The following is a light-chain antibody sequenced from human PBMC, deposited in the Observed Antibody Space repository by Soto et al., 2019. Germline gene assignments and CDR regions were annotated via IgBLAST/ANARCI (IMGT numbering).Light chain of an antibody. CDR3: QQSYGTPIT. V-gene: IGKV1-39*01. Sequence: DVQVTQSPSSLSASVGDRVTITCRASQNIKTYLNWYQQKPGKAPNLLIYVASSLQSEVPSRLSGSGSGTDFTLTITSLQPEDFATYYCQQSYGTPITFGQGTRLEIK. CDR2: VAS. J-gene: IGKJ5*01. CDR1: QNIKTY.